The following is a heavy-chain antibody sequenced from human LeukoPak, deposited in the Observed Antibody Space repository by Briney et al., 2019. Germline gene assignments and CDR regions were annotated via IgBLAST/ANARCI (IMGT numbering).Heavy chain of an antibody. CDR1: GYTFTRYY. Sequence: ASVKVSCKASGYTFTRYYMHWVRQAPGQGLEWMGVINPSGGSTRYAQSFQGRVTLTRDASTSTFYMGLSSLRSEDTAVYYCARDLEIDGYSYGVFDYWGQGTLLTVSS. V-gene: IGHV1-46*01. J-gene: IGHJ4*02. CDR2: INPSGGST. D-gene: IGHD5-18*01. CDR3: ARDLEIDGYSYGVFDY.